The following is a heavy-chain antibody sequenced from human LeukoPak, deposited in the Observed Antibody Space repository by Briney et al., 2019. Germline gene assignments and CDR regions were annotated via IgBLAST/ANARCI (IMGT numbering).Heavy chain of an antibody. CDR2: INPNSGGT. CDR1: GYTFTGYY. Sequence: ASVKVSCKASGYTFTGYYIHWVRPAPGQGLEWMGWINPNSGGTNYAQKLQGRVTMTTDRSTITAYMELRSLRSDDTAVYYCARGYDYGDYVGDFDYWGQGTLVTVSS. J-gene: IGHJ4*02. V-gene: IGHV1-2*02. D-gene: IGHD4-17*01. CDR3: ARGYDYGDYVGDFDY.